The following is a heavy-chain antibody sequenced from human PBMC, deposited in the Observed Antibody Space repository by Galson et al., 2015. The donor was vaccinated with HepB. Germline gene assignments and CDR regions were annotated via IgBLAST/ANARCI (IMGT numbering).Heavy chain of an antibody. V-gene: IGHV3-11*06. Sequence: SLRLSCAASGFTFSDYYMSWIRQAPGKGLEWVSYISSSSSYTNYADSVKGRFTISRDNAKNSLYLQMNSLRAEDTAVYYCASITMVRGVIVPWVSRREPRKYYFDYWGQGTLVTVSS. CDR3: ASITMVRGVIVPWVSRREPRKYYFDY. J-gene: IGHJ4*02. CDR1: GFTFSDYY. CDR2: ISSSSSYT. D-gene: IGHD3-10*01.